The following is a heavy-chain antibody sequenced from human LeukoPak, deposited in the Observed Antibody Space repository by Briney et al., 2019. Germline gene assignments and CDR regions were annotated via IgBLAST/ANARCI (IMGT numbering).Heavy chain of an antibody. CDR3: AAGGVIPQDYYYGMDV. D-gene: IGHD3-16*02. CDR2: ISSSSYI. V-gene: IGHV3-21*01. CDR1: GFTFSSYS. Sequence: GGPLRLSCAASGFTFSSYSMNWVRQAPGKGLEWVSSISSSSYIYYADSVKGRFTISRDNAKNSLYLQMNSLRAEDTAVYYCAAGGVIPQDYYYGMDVWGKGTTVTVSS. J-gene: IGHJ6*04.